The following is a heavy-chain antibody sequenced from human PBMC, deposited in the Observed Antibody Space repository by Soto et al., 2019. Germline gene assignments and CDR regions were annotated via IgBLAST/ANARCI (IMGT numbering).Heavy chain of an antibody. CDR3: TRVRLGSRRSSDY. CDR1: GFTFSDHY. V-gene: IGHV3-72*01. D-gene: IGHD6-13*01. Sequence: EVQLVESGGGLVQPEGSLRLSCAASGFTFSDHYMDWVRQAPGKGLEWVGRIKNKANSYTTEYAAPVKGRFIISRDDSKNSVFLQMNRPKSDVTAVYYCTRVRLGSRRSSDYWGQGILVTVSS. J-gene: IGHJ4*02. CDR2: IKNKANSYTT.